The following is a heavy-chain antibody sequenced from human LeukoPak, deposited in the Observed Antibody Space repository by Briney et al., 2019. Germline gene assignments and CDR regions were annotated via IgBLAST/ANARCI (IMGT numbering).Heavy chain of an antibody. CDR1: GGTFSSYA. CDR2: MNPNSGNT. J-gene: IGHJ4*02. D-gene: IGHD6-13*01. Sequence: ASVKVSCKASGGTFSSYAISWVRQAPGQGLEWMGWMNPNSGNTGYAQKFQGRVTITRNTSISTAYMELSSLRSEDTAVYYCARSIAAPADYWGQGTLVTVSS. CDR3: ARSIAAPADY. V-gene: IGHV1-8*03.